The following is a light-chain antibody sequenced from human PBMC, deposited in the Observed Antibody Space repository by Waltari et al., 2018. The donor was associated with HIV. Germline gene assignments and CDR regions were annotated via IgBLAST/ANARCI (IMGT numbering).Light chain of an antibody. CDR2: GTS. CDR3: QQYGSSPYT. J-gene: IGKJ2*01. V-gene: IGKV3-20*01. CDR1: QSVDNNY. Sequence: EIVLTQSPGTLSLSPGERATLSCRARQSVDNNYLAWYQQKPGQAPRLLIYGTSSRATGIPDRFSGSGYGTDFTLTISRLEPEDFAVYYCQQYGSSPYTFGQGTNLEIK.